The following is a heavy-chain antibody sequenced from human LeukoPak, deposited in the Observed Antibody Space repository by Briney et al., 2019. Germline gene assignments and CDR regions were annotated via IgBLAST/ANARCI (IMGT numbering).Heavy chain of an antibody. Sequence: PGGSLRLSCAASGFTFSSYAMNWVRQAPGKGLEWVSAISGSGGSTYYADSVKGRFTISRDNSKNILYLQMNSLRAEDTALYYCAKSYSGSYDNYFDYWGQGTLVIVSS. CDR2: ISGSGGST. D-gene: IGHD1-26*01. J-gene: IGHJ4*02. CDR3: AKSYSGSYDNYFDY. V-gene: IGHV3-23*01. CDR1: GFTFSSYA.